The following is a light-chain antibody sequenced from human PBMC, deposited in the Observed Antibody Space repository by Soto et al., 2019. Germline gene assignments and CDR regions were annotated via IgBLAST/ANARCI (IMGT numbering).Light chain of an antibody. J-gene: IGKJ2*01. Sequence: EIVLTQSPGTLSSSPGERATLSCRASQSVSSSYLAWYQQKPGQAPRLLIYGASSRATGIPDRFSGSASGTDFTLTISRLEPEDFAVYYCQQYDISPYTFGQGTKLEIK. V-gene: IGKV3-20*01. CDR3: QQYDISPYT. CDR1: QSVSSSY. CDR2: GAS.